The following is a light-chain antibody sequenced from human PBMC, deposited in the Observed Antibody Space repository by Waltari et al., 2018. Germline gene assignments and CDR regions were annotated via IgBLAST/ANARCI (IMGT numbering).Light chain of an antibody. CDR3: AAWDDSLSGWV. Sequence: QSVLSQPPSASGTPGQRVTISVSGRSSNCGGNYVDGYQQLPGTAPKLLIYKNNQRPSGVPDRFSGSKSGSSVSLAISGLRSEDEAAYYCAAWDDSLSGWVFGGGTKLTVL. J-gene: IGLJ3*02. CDR1: SSNCGGNY. CDR2: KNN. V-gene: IGLV1-47*01.